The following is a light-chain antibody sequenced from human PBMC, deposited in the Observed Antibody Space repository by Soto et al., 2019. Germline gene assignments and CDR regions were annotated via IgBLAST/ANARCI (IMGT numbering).Light chain of an antibody. V-gene: IGLV2-11*01. Sequence: QSVLTQPRSVSGSPGQSVTISCTGTSSDVGGYNYVSWYQQHPGKAPKLMIYDVSKRPSGVPDRFSVSKSGNTAYLTISGLQYEDEADYYCCSYAGSYTWVFGGGTKLTVL. CDR2: DVS. J-gene: IGLJ3*02. CDR1: SSDVGGYNY. CDR3: CSYAGSYTWV.